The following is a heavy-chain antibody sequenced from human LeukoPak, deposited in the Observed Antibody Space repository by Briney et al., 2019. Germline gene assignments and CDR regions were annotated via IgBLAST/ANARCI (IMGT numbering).Heavy chain of an antibody. CDR2: IYHSGST. V-gene: IGHV4-38-2*02. D-gene: IGHD2-2*01. Sequence: SETLSLTCTVSGYSISSGYYWGWIRQPPGKGLEWIGSIYHSGSTYYNPSLKSRVAISVDTSKNQFSLKLSSVTAADTAVYYCARVNAYQLLFTDRPVGHAFDIWGQGTMVTVSS. CDR1: GYSISSGYY. J-gene: IGHJ3*02. CDR3: ARVNAYQLLFTDRPVGHAFDI.